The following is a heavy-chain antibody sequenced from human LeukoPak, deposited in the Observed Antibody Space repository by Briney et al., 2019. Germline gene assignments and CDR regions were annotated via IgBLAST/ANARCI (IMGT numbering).Heavy chain of an antibody. Sequence: SETLSLTCTVSGGSISGYYWSWTRQPAGKGLEWIGHIYMSGSTNYNPSLKSRVTMSVDTSKNQFSLKLGSVTAADTAVYYCARGRIVGAIGAFDIWGQGTLVTVSS. CDR3: ARGRIVGAIGAFDI. CDR1: GGSISGYY. CDR2: IYMSGST. V-gene: IGHV4-4*07. D-gene: IGHD1-26*01. J-gene: IGHJ3*02.